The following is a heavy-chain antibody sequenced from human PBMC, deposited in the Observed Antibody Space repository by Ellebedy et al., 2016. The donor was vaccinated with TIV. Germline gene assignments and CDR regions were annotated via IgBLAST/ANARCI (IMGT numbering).Heavy chain of an antibody. J-gene: IGHJ6*02. V-gene: IGHV3-48*02. CDR2: ISSSSSTI. D-gene: IGHD3-10*01. CDR1: GFTFSSYS. Sequence: GESLKISCAASGFTFSSYSMNWVRQAPGKGLEWVSYISSSSSTIYYADSVKGRFTISRDNAKNSLYLQMNSLSDEETAVYYCARDRTNYNGSGSYYYYGMDVWGQGTTVTVSS. CDR3: ARDRTNYNGSGSYYYYGMDV.